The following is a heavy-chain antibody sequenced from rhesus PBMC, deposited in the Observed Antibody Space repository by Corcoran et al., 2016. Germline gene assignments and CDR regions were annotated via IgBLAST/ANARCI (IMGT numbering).Heavy chain of an antibody. CDR3: ARSASGSYYYGLDS. Sequence: QVQLQESGPAVLKPSETLSLTCAVSGGSISSSHWWSWIRQPPGKGLEWIGRIYGSGGSTEYNPSLKSRVTISIDTSKNQFSLKLSSVTAADTAVYYCARSASGSYYYGLDSWGQGVVVTVSS. CDR2: IYGSGGST. V-gene: IGHV4-93*02. CDR1: GGSISSSHW. J-gene: IGHJ6*01. D-gene: IGHD3-16*01.